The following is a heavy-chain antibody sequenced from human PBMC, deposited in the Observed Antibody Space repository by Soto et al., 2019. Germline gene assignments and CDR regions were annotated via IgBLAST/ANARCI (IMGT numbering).Heavy chain of an antibody. J-gene: IGHJ4*02. D-gene: IGHD6-19*01. CDR3: ARGEKDSSGWYDSAPFDY. CDR2: INHSRST. CDR1: GGSFSSYY. Sequence: QVQLQQWGAGLLKPSETLSLTCSVYGGSFSSYYWSWIRQPPGKRLEWIGEINHSRSTNYNPSLKSRVTTSVDTSKNQFYLKLSSVTAADTAVYYCARGEKDSSGWYDSAPFDYWGQGTLVTVSS. V-gene: IGHV4-34*01.